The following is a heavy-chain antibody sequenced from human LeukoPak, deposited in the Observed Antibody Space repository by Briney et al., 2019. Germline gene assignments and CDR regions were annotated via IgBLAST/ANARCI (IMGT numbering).Heavy chain of an antibody. J-gene: IGHJ4*02. Sequence: GRSLRLSCASSGFTFSSYGMHWVRQAPGKGLEWLAVISYDGSNKYYADSVKGRFTISRDNSKNTLYLQMNSLRAEDTAVYYCAKDVSSSWYYFDYWGQGTLVTVSS. CDR3: AKDVSSSWYYFDY. CDR1: GFTFSSYG. CDR2: ISYDGSNK. V-gene: IGHV3-30*18. D-gene: IGHD6-13*01.